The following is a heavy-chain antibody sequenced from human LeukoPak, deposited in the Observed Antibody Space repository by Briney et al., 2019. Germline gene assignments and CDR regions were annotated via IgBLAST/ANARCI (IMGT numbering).Heavy chain of an antibody. D-gene: IGHD4-17*01. CDR2: INAHGSST. CDR3: TFSSYGDHIGVDAFDM. Sequence: PGGSLRLSCAASGFTFSTYWMHWVRQAPGKGPVWVSRINAHGSSTNYADSVKGRFTISRDNAKNTVYLQMNSLSAEDTATYYCTFSSYGDHIGVDAFDMWGQGTMVTVSS. CDR1: GFTFSTYW. V-gene: IGHV3-74*01. J-gene: IGHJ3*02.